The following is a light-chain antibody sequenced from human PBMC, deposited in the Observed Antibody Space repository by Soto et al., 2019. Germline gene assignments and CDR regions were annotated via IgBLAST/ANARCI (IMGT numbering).Light chain of an antibody. CDR3: QQYNNWPPWT. V-gene: IGKV3-15*01. CDR1: QSVSNS. J-gene: IGKJ1*01. CDR2: DAS. Sequence: ILMTQSPATLSVSPGERATLSCRASQSVSNSLAWYQQKPGQAPSLLIYDASTRATGIPARFSGSGSGTEFTLTISGLQSEDFAVFYCQQYNNWPPWTFGQGTKVEIK.